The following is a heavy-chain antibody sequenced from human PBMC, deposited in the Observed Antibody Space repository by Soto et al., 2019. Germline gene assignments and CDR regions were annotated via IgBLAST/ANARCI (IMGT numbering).Heavy chain of an antibody. J-gene: IGHJ5*02. V-gene: IGHV4-59*01. Sequence: LSLTCTVSGGSISSYYWSWIRQPPGKGLEWIGYIYYSGSTNYNPSLKSRVTISVDTSKNQFSLKLSSVTAADTAVYYCARDRGGSYSGWFDPWGQGTLVTVSS. CDR2: IYYSGST. CDR1: GGSISSYY. D-gene: IGHD1-26*01. CDR3: ARDRGGSYSGWFDP.